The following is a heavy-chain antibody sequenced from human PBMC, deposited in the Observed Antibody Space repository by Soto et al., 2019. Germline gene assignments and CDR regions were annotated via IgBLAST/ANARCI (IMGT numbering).Heavy chain of an antibody. Sequence: EVQLVESGGGLVQPGGSLRVFCEASGFTFINYAMTWVLQAPGKGLEWVSTITNSGSTYYGDTVRGRFTISRDNSKTTVYMQMNSLRAEDTAIYYCARTDKFNSQSSGWANRFDYWGQGTLVTVSS. D-gene: IGHD6-19*01. CDR3: ARTDKFNSQSSGWANRFDY. CDR1: GFTFINYA. J-gene: IGHJ4*02. CDR2: ITNSGST. V-gene: IGHV3-23*04.